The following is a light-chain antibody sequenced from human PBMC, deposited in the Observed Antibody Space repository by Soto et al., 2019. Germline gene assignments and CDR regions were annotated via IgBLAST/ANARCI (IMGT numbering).Light chain of an antibody. V-gene: IGKV3-15*01. J-gene: IGKJ1*01. CDR3: QQYNNWPPWT. CDR1: QSVGSN. Sequence: EIVMTQSPATLSVSPGERVTLSCRASQSVGSNLAWYQQKPGQPPRLLIYGASTRATGIPARFSGSGSGTEFTLTISSLQSEDFAVYHCQQYNNWPPWTFGQGTKVEIK. CDR2: GAS.